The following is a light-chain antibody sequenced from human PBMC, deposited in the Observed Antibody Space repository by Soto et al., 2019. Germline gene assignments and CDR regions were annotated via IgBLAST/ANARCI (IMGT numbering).Light chain of an antibody. J-gene: IGKJ5*01. CDR2: AAS. V-gene: IGKV1-39*01. Sequence: DLQMTQSPSSLSASVGDRVTITCRASQSISIYLNWYQQKPGKAPNLLIYAASSLQGGVPSRFSGSGSGTDFTLTISSLQPEDFATYYCQQSYSTFITFGQGTRLEIK. CDR3: QQSYSTFIT. CDR1: QSISIY.